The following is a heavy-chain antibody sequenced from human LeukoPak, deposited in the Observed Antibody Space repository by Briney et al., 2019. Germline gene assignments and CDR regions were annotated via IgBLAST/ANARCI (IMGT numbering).Heavy chain of an antibody. V-gene: IGHV4-59*08. CDR1: GGSISSYY. CDR3: ALGTNGGLEYYFDY. J-gene: IGHJ4*02. CDR2: IYYSGST. Sequence: SETLSLTCTVSGGSISSYYWSWIRQPPGKGLEWIGYIYYSGSTNYNPSLKSRVTISVDTSKNQFSLKLSSVTAADTAVYYCALGTNGGLEYYFDYWGQGTLVTVSS. D-gene: IGHD2-8*01.